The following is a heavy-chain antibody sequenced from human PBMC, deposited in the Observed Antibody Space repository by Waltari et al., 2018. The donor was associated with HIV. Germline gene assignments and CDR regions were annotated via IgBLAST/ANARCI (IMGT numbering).Heavy chain of an antibody. CDR3: VRDDPGYTAIDY. CDR1: GFRFDHHS. Sequence: LVESGGGVVDPGASLRLAWEGHGFRFDHHSLTGGGQSPTGGLEWVASIRRGNGERHYGDSGRGRFVISRDDSESSVYLQMDSLRREDTGTYCCVRDDPGYTAIDYWGQGTLVVVSS. D-gene: IGHD3-16*02. CDR2: IRRGNGER. V-gene: IGHV3-21*04. J-gene: IGHJ4*02.